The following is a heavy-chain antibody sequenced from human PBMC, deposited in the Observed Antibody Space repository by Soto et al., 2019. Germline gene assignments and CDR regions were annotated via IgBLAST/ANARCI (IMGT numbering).Heavy chain of an antibody. CDR3: AREYCSGGSCYGVDY. CDR2: ISTHNGDT. CDR1: GYTLTELS. D-gene: IGHD2-15*01. J-gene: IGHJ4*02. Sequence: ASVKVSCKVSGYTLTELSMHWVRQAPGQGLEWMGWISTHNGDTKYAQKFQGRVTMTTDTSTSTAYMELRSLRSDDTAVYHCAREYCSGGSCYGVDYWGPGTLVTVSS. V-gene: IGHV1-18*01.